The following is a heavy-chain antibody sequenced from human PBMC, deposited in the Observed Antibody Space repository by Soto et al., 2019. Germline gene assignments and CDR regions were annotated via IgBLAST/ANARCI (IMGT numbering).Heavy chain of an antibody. CDR3: ERGGGRHIWFDP. Sequence: QVQLVQSGAEEKKPGASVKVSGKASGYTFTSYAMHWVRQAPGQRLEWMGWINAGNGNTKYSQKFQGRVTITRNTSARTAYMDLSSLRYEDPAVYYCERGGGRHIWFDPRGQGTLVNVSS. CDR2: INAGNGNT. D-gene: IGHD2-15*01. CDR1: GYTFTSYA. V-gene: IGHV1-3*05. J-gene: IGHJ5*02.